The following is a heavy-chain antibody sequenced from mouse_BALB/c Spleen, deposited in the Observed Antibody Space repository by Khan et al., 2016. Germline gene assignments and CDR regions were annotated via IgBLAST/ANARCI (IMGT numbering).Heavy chain of an antibody. D-gene: IGHD2-2*01. V-gene: IGHV4-2*02. CDR3: ARLLWLRAMDY. CDR1: GFDFSRYW. CDR2: INPGSSTI. Sequence: EVKLEESGGGLVQPGGSLNLSCAASGFDFSRYWMSWARQAPGKGQEWIGEINPGSSTINYTPSLKDKFIISRDNAKNTLYLQMSKVRSEDTALYYCARLLWLRAMDYWGQGTSVTVSS. J-gene: IGHJ4*01.